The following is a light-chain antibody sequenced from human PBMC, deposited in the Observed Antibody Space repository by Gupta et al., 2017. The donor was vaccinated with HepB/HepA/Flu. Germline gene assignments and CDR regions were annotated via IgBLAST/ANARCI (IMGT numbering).Light chain of an antibody. CDR3: QSYDSSLNGYV. CDR1: NSNIGAIYD. CDR2: GNV. V-gene: IGLV1-40*01. J-gene: IGLJ1*01. Sequence: QSVLTQPPSVSGAPGQRVPIFCTGSNSNIGAIYDVHWYQQLPGTAPKLLIYGNVNRPSGVPDRFSGSKSGTSASLAITGLQADDEAYYYCQSYDSSLNGYVFGNGTKVTVL.